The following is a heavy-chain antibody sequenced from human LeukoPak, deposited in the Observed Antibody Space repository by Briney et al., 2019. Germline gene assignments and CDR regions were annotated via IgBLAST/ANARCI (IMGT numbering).Heavy chain of an antibody. J-gene: IGHJ3*02. Sequence: SETLSLTCTVSGGSISSGYYWSWLRQLPGRGLEWIGYIYYSGDTYSSPSLKSRVSISVDTSKNQFSLRLSSVTTADTAVYYCARHASSIAASFAPRVGEGAFDIWGQGKIVSVSS. CDR1: GGSISSGYY. V-gene: IGHV4-31*03. D-gene: IGHD6-6*01. CDR3: ARHASSIAASFAPRVGEGAFDI. CDR2: IYYSGDT.